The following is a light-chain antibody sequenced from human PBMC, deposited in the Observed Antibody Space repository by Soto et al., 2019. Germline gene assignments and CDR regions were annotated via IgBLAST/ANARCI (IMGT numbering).Light chain of an antibody. CDR2: DVN. V-gene: IGLV2-8*01. CDR1: TSDVGGYIF. Sequence: QSALTHPPSASWSPGHSVTISCTGTTSDVGGYIFVSWYQQHPGKVPKRIIYDVNKRPSGVPDRFSGSKYGNTASLTVSGLQAEDEGDYYCVSFAGGTYVFGTGTKGTVL. CDR3: VSFAGGTYV. J-gene: IGLJ1*01.